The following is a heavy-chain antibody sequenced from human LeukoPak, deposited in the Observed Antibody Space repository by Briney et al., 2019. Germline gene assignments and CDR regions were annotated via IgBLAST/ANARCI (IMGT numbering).Heavy chain of an antibody. J-gene: IGHJ4*02. CDR2: IKQDGSEK. V-gene: IGHV3-7*01. Sequence: PGGSLRLSCAASGFTFSSFWMSWVRQAPGKGLEWVANIKQDGSEKYYVDSVKGRFTISRDNAKNSLYLQMNSPRDEDTAVYYCARGHYYFDYWGQGTLVTVSS. CDR3: ARGHYYFDY. CDR1: GFTFSSFW.